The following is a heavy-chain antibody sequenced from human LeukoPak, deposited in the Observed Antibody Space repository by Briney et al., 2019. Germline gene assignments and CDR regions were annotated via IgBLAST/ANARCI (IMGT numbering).Heavy chain of an antibody. D-gene: IGHD3-9*01. CDR1: GFTFSSYA. CDR2: ISGSGGST. CDR3: AKGSEYYDILTGYYFPTYYFDY. V-gene: IGHV3-23*01. Sequence: GGSLRLSCAASGFTFSSYALSWVRQAPGKGLEWVSAISGSGGSTYYADSVKGRFTISRDNSKNTLYLQMNSLRAEDTAVYYCAKGSEYYDILTGYYFPTYYFDYWGQGTLVTVSS. J-gene: IGHJ4*02.